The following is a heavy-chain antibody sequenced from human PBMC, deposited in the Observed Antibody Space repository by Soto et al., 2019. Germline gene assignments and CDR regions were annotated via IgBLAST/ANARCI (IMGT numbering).Heavy chain of an antibody. Sequence: VSVKVSCKASGYTFTSYDINWVRQATGQGLEWMGWMNPNSGNTGYAQKFQGRVTMTRNTSISTAYMELSSLRSEDTAVYYCARWAVAGSYYYYYMDAWGKGTTVTVSS. CDR2: MNPNSGNT. J-gene: IGHJ6*03. CDR1: GYTFTSYD. CDR3: ARWAVAGSYYYYYMDA. D-gene: IGHD6-19*01. V-gene: IGHV1-8*01.